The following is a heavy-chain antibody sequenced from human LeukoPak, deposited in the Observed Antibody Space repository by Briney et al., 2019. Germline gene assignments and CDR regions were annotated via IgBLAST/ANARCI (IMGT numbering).Heavy chain of an antibody. V-gene: IGHV3-74*01. D-gene: IGHD6-19*01. CDR3: VRDSPSGFFDL. J-gene: IGHJ2*01. CDR2: INPDGTVT. CDR1: GFTFNNYW. Sequence: GGSLRLSCAAPGFTFNNYWMHWVRHAPGKGLVWVSPINPDGTVTTYADSVKGRFTISRDNAKNTLYLQMNSLRAEDTAVYYCVRDSPSGFFDLWGRGTLVTVSS.